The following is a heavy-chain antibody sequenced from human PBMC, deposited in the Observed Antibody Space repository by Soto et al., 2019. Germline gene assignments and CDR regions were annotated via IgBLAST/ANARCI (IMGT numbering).Heavy chain of an antibody. V-gene: IGHV3-30-3*01. Sequence: QVRLVESGGGVVKPGRSRRPSCTASGFSFSSYAMYWFRQPPGKGREGVAVISPDGINKHYADSVKGRVTVSRDNSNHSLDLQLNSLRGEDTAMYYCARDMYSSDYFVKWFEPWGQGTLVTVSS. CDR1: GFSFSSYA. CDR3: ARDMYSSDYFVKWFEP. CDR2: ISPDGINK. J-gene: IGHJ5*02. D-gene: IGHD6-19*01.